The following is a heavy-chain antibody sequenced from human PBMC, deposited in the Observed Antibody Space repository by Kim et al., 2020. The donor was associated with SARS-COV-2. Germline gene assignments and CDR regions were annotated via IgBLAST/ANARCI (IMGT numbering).Heavy chain of an antibody. CDR3: ARFRPFWSGYYDGSYYSG. V-gene: IGHV4-59*13. CDR2: IFYSGST. CDR1: GGSISSYY. Sequence: SETLSLTCTVSGGSISSYYWSWIRQPPGKGLEWIGYIFYSGSTTYNPSPKSRVTISVDTPKNQSPLKLSPVTAADTAVYYCARFRPFWSGYYDGSYYSG. D-gene: IGHD3-3*01. J-gene: IGHJ6*01.